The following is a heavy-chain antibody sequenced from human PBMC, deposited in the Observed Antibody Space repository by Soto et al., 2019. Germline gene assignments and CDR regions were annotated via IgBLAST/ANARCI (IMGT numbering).Heavy chain of an antibody. CDR3: ARWNVQHDSYGYF. J-gene: IGHJ4*01. CDR2: LSYDGSNK. D-gene: IGHD5-18*01. V-gene: IGHV3-30-3*01. CDR1: GFTFSSFP. Sequence: QVQLVESGGGVVQPGRSLRLSCAASGFTFSSFPMHWVRQAPGKGLEWVALLSYDGSNKYYADSVKGRFTISRDNSKNTLYLQMNSLRAEDTAVYYCARWNVQHDSYGYFWGHGTLVTVSS.